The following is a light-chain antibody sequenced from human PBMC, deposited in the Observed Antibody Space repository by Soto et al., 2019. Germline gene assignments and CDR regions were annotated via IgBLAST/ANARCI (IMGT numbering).Light chain of an antibody. J-gene: IGLJ3*02. V-gene: IGLV8-61*01. CDR2: NTN. CDR3: VLYMGSGTWV. Sequence: QAVVTQEPSLSVSPGTTVTLTCGLSSAYVSANYYPSWYQQTPGQAPRTLIYNTNTRPSGVPDRFSGSILGNKAALTITGAQADDESDYYCVLYMGSGTWVFGGGTKVTVL. CDR1: SAYVSANYY.